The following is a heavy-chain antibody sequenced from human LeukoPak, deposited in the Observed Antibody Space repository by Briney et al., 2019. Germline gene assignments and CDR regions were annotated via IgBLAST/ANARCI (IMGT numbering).Heavy chain of an antibody. CDR2: INHSGST. D-gene: IGHD2-15*01. CDR1: GGSFSGYY. J-gene: IGHJ4*02. CDR3: AVPLKGYCSGGSCYQNDYFDY. V-gene: IGHV4-34*01. Sequence: KTSETLSLTCAVYGGSFSGYYWSWIRQPPGKGLEWIGEINHSGSTNYNPSLKSRVTISVDTSKNQFSLKLSSVTAADTAVYYCAVPLKGYCSGGSCYQNDYFDYWGQGTLVTVSS.